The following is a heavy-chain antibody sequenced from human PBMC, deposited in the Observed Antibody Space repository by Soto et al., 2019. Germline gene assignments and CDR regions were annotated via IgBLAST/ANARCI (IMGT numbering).Heavy chain of an antibody. V-gene: IGHV4-38-2*02. CDR3: ARVHVMVVAGSTFDD. Sequence: SETLSLTCTVSGYSIISGSYWAWIRQPPGKGPEWIASIYHGGTTFYNPSLKSRITISVDTSNNQFSLKLTSVTAADTAVYYCARVHVMVVAGSTFDDWGHGALVTVSS. CDR2: IYHGGTT. D-gene: IGHD6-19*01. CDR1: GYSIISGSY. J-gene: IGHJ4*01.